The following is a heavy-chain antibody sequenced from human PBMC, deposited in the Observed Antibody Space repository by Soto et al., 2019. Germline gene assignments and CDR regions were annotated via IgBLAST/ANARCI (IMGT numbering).Heavy chain of an antibody. Sequence: ASVKVSCKASGGTFSSYAISWVRQAPGQGIEWMGGIIPIFGTANYAQKFKGRVTITADESTSTAYMELSSLRSEDTAVYSCARALVYSSSSWAFDIWGQGTMVTVSS. CDR3: ARALVYSSSSWAFDI. D-gene: IGHD6-6*01. CDR2: IIPIFGTA. J-gene: IGHJ3*02. V-gene: IGHV1-69*13. CDR1: GGTFSSYA.